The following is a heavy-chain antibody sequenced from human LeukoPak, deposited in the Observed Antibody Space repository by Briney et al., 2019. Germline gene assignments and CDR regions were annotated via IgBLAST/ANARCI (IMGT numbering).Heavy chain of an antibody. D-gene: IGHD2-2*01. CDR1: GWSFNDYY. CDR3: ARGQVPAARGYNWFDP. V-gene: IGHV4-34*01. CDR2: INARGDT. J-gene: IGHJ5*02. Sequence: SETLSLTCAVYGWSFNDYYWNWIRQPPGKGLEWIGEINARGDTNFNPPLKSRVTISVDTSESQFSLRLTSMIAADTAVYYCARGQVPAARGYNWFDPWGQGTLVTVSS.